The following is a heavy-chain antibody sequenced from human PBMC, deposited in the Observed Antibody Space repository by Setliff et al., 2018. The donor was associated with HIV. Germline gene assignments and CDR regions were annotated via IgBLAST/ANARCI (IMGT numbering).Heavy chain of an antibody. V-gene: IGHV1-8*02. J-gene: IGHJ3*02. Sequence: ASVKVSCKASGYTFTNYDLNWVRQASGQGLEWMGWMNPNSGNTGYAQKFQGRLAMTRNTSRDTAYMELSSLTSEDTAVYYCASDWELGHGFYIWGQGTMVTVSS. CDR2: MNPNSGNT. CDR3: ASDWELGHGFYI. D-gene: IGHD3-10*01. CDR1: GYTFTNYD.